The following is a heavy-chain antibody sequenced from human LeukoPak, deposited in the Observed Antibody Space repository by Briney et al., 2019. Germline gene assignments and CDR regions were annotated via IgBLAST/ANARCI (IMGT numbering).Heavy chain of an antibody. J-gene: IGHJ4*02. Sequence: AGGSLRLSCAASGFTLSSYEMNWVGKAQGKGVEWVSYISSSCNTIYYAHSVKGRFTISRDNAKNSLYLQMNSLRAEDTALYYCARTNYYDISGYDYWGQGTLVTVSS. D-gene: IGHD3-22*01. CDR2: ISSSCNTI. V-gene: IGHV3-48*03. CDR1: GFTLSSYE. CDR3: ARTNYYDISGYDY.